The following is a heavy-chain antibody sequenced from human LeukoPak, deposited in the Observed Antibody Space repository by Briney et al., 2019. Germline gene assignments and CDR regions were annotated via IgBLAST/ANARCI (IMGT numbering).Heavy chain of an antibody. Sequence: GGAVRLSCAASGFTFSNYWMHWVRQAPGRELVGVSRAKGDASYTDYADFVRGRFTISRDNARNTLYLEMQSLRLEHTAVYYCVRDGDDYNFDNGGQGSLVTVFS. J-gene: IGHJ5*02. CDR1: GFTFSNYW. CDR3: VRDGDDYNFDN. V-gene: IGHV3-74*01. D-gene: IGHD5-24*01. CDR2: AKGDASYT.